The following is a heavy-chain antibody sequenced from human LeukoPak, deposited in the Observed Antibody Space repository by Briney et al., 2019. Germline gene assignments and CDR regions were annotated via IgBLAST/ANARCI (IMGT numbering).Heavy chain of an antibody. V-gene: IGHV1-46*01. CDR3: ARTAIAARYYFDY. D-gene: IGHD6-6*01. J-gene: IGHJ4*02. Sequence: ASVNVSCRASGYIFTSFYIHWVRQAPGQGLEWMGIINPNDASTNYAQKFQGRVTMTRDTSTSTVYVELSSLRSEDTAVYYCARTAIAARYYFDYWGQGSLVTVSS. CDR1: GYIFTSFY. CDR2: INPNDAST.